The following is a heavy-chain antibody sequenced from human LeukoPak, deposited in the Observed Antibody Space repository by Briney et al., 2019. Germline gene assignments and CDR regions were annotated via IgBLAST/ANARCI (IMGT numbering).Heavy chain of an antibody. Sequence: KPSETLSLTCTVSGGSISSYYWSWIRQPPGKGLEWIGYIYYSGSTNYNPSLKSRVTISVDTSKNQFSLKLSSVTAAGTAVYYCARITMVRGVIYYYYYGMDVWGQGTTVTVSS. V-gene: IGHV4-59*08. CDR1: GGSISSYY. J-gene: IGHJ6*02. CDR2: IYYSGST. D-gene: IGHD3-10*01. CDR3: ARITMVRGVIYYYYYGMDV.